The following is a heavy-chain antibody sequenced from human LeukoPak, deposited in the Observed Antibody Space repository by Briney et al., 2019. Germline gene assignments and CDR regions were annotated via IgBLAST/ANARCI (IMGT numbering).Heavy chain of an antibody. Sequence: PGGSLRLSCVVSGFTLSSRGMMWVRQAPGEGLEWMTNINRDRSEKNYVDSVKGRFTITRDNAENSLYLQMNSLKVEDTAIYYCATYDSWSGYNIAYWGQGTLVTVSS. CDR2: INRDRSEK. V-gene: IGHV3-7*03. D-gene: IGHD3-3*01. CDR1: GFTLSSRG. J-gene: IGHJ4*02. CDR3: ATYDSWSGYNIAY.